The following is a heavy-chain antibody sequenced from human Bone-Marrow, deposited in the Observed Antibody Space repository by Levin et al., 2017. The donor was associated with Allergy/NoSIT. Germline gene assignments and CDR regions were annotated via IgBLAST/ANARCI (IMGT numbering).Heavy chain of an antibody. CDR2: IIPIFGTA. V-gene: IGHV1-69*13. J-gene: IGHJ6*02. CDR1: GGTFSSYA. Sequence: SVKVSCKASGGTFSSYAISWVRQAPGQGLEWMGGIIPIFGTANYAQKFQGRVTITADESTSTAYMELSSLRSEDTAVYYCARDNIAAQVGDYYYGMDVWGQGTTVTVSS. CDR3: ARDNIAAQVGDYYYGMDV. D-gene: IGHD6-6*01.